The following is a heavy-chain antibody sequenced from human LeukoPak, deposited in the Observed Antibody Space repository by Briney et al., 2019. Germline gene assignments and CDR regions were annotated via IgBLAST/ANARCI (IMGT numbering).Heavy chain of an antibody. CDR1: GYTFTGYY. J-gene: IGHJ3*02. Sequence: ASVTVCCKASGYTFTGYYMHWVRQAPGPGIEWMGWINPNSGGTNYAQKFQGRVTMTRDTSISTAYMELSRLRSDDTAVYYCARGNPTKGWLQPPDAFDIWGQGTMVTVSS. D-gene: IGHD5-24*01. CDR3: ARGNPTKGWLQPPDAFDI. V-gene: IGHV1-2*02. CDR2: INPNSGGT.